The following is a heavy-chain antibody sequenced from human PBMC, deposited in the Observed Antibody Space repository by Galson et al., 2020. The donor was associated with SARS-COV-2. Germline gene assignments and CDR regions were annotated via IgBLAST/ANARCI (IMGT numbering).Heavy chain of an antibody. CDR1: GDSISSGRYY. J-gene: IGHJ6*03. CDR3: ARDHPPPEYYMDV. CDR2: IYYSGST. Sequence: SDTLSLTCTVSGDSISSGRYYWSWIRQHPGKGLEWIGYIYYSGSTYYNPSLKSRVTISVDTSKKQFSLKLSSVTAADTAVYYCARDHPPPEYYMDVWGKGTTVTVSS. V-gene: IGHV4-31*03.